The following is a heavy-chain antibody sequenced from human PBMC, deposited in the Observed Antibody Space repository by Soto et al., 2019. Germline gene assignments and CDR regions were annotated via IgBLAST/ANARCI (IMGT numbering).Heavy chain of an antibody. CDR2: ISSSGSTI. CDR3: ARGRGYCGGTNCYLDY. Sequence: EVQLVESGGGLVQPGGSLRLSCAASGFSFSSHSMNWVRQAPGKGLEWVSYISSSGSTIYYADSVKGRFTISRDNAKTSLYLQMNSLRDDDTAVYYCARGRGYCGGTNCYLDYWGQGALVTVSS. D-gene: IGHD2-21*01. CDR1: GFSFSSHS. J-gene: IGHJ4*02. V-gene: IGHV3-48*02.